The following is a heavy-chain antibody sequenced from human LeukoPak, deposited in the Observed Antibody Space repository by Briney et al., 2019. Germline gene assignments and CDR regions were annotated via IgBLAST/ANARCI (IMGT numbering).Heavy chain of an antibody. D-gene: IGHD1-26*01. J-gene: IGHJ6*02. V-gene: IGHV3-48*04. Sequence: GGSLRLSCAASGFTFNSYAMNWVRQAPGKGLEWVSYISSSSSTIYYADSVKGRFTISRDNAKNSLYLQMNSLRAEDTAVYYCARSGSYYRGYYGMDVWGQGTTVTVSS. CDR3: ARSGSYYRGYYGMDV. CDR1: GFTFNSYA. CDR2: ISSSSSTI.